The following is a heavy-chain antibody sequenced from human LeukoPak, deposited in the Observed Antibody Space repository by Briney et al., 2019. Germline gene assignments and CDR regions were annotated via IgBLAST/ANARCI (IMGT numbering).Heavy chain of an antibody. Sequence: GESLRLSCAASGFTFSGNWMTWVRQAPGKGLEWVAIINEGGGLKYYVDSVKGRFTISRDNSKNTLYLQMNSLRAEDTAVYSCAKHRGSSGWYESFDYWGQGTLVTVSS. V-gene: IGHV3-7*03. CDR3: AKHRGSSGWYESFDY. CDR2: INEGGGLK. D-gene: IGHD6-19*01. J-gene: IGHJ4*02. CDR1: GFTFSGNW.